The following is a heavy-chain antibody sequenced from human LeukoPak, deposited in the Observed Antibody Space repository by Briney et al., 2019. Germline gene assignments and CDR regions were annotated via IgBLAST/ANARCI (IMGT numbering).Heavy chain of an antibody. V-gene: IGHV5-51*01. CDR2: IYPADSDT. Sequence: GESLKISCKGSGYRFSSYWIGWVRQMPGKGLEWMGIIYPADSDTKYSPSFQGQVTISADKSISTAYLQWSSLKASDTAMYYCARQLTVARPYDYWGQGTLVTVSS. D-gene: IGHD6-19*01. CDR1: GYRFSSYW. CDR3: ARQLTVARPYDY. J-gene: IGHJ4*02.